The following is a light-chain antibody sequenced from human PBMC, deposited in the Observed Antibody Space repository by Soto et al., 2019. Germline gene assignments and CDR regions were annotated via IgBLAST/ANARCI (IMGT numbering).Light chain of an antibody. CDR2: STS. V-gene: IGKV3-20*01. CDR3: HQYGNSRT. J-gene: IGKJ1*01. CDR1: QSVSSSY. Sequence: EIVLTQSPGTLSLSPGERATLSCRASQSVSSSYLAWYQQKPGQAPRLLIYSTSIRATGAPDRFSGSGSGTDFTLTISRLEPEDFAVYYCHQYGNSRTFGQGTKMESK.